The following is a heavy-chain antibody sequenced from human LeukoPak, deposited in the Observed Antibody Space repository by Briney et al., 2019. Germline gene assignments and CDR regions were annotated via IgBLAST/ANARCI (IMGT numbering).Heavy chain of an antibody. CDR1: GGSISSYY. CDR2: IYYSGST. V-gene: IGHV4-59*08. Sequence: SETLSLTCTVPGGSISSYYWSWIWQPPGKGLEWIGHIYYSGSTNYNPSLKSRVTISVDTSKNQFSLKLGSVTAADTAVYYCASSTGTAYPYFDYWGQGTLVTVSS. CDR3: ASSTGTAYPYFDY. J-gene: IGHJ4*02. D-gene: IGHD1-1*01.